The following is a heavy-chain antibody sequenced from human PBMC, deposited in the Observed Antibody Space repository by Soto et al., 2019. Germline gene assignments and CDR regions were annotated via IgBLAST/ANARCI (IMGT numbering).Heavy chain of an antibody. D-gene: IGHD3-10*01. J-gene: IGHJ6*02. CDR1: GGSISSSSYY. CDR2: IYYSGST. V-gene: IGHV4-39*01. CDR3: ARHTGATSYYYYYGMDV. Sequence: PSETLSLTCTVSGGSISSSSYYWGWIRQPPGKGLEWIGSIYYSGSTYYNPSLKSRVTISVDTSKNQFSLKLSSVTDADTAVYYCARHTGATSYYYYYGMDVWGQGTTVTVSS.